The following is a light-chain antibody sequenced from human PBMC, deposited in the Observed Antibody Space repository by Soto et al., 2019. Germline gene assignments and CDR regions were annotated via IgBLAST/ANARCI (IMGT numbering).Light chain of an antibody. CDR3: SSCTAFNLYV. Sequence: QSALTQPASVSGSPGQSISISCTGTSSDVGGYNYVSWYQHQPGKAPKLVIFDVSGRPSGISNRFSGSKSGNTASLTISGLRPEDEADYYCSSCTAFNLYVFGTGTKVTVL. V-gene: IGLV2-14*03. CDR2: DVS. CDR1: SSDVGGYNY. J-gene: IGLJ1*01.